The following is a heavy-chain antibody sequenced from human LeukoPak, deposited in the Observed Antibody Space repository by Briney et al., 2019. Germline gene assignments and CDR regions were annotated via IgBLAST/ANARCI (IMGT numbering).Heavy chain of an antibody. V-gene: IGHV1-69*05. J-gene: IGHJ4*02. CDR2: IFPIFGSR. Sequence: ASVKVSCRASGGTFSSYGIRWVRQAPGQGLEWMGRIFPIFGSRDYAQKFQDRVTITTDESTATAYMELSSLNSEDSAVYYCARLGSGYDWSPSDFWGQGTLVIVSS. CDR1: GGTFSSYG. CDR3: ARLGSGYDWSPSDF. D-gene: IGHD5-12*01.